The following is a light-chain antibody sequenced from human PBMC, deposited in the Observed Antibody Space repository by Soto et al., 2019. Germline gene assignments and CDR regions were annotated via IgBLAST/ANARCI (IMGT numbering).Light chain of an antibody. CDR1: QSISSY. CDR2: KAS. J-gene: IGKJ1*01. Sequence: DIQMTQSPSSLSASVGDRVTITFGAIQSISSYLNWYQQKPGKAPNLLIYKASTLKSGVPSRFSGSGSGTEFTLTISSPQPDDFATYHCQHYNSYSEAFGQGTKVDNK. CDR3: QHYNSYSEA. V-gene: IGKV1-5*03.